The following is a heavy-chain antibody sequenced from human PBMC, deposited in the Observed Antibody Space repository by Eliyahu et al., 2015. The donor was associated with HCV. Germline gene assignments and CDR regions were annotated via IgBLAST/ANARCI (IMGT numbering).Heavy chain of an antibody. CDR2: IIPIFGTA. V-gene: IGHV1-69*01. D-gene: IGHD2-15*01. CDR3: ARGGYCSGGSCPGFFDY. J-gene: IGHJ4*02. CDR1: GGTFSXXA. Sequence: QVQLVQSGAEVKKPGSSVKXSCKASGGTFSXXAIXWVRQAPGQGLEWMGGIIPIFGTANYAQKFQGRVTITADESTSTAYMELSSLRTEDTAVYYCARGGYCSGGSCPGFFDYWGQGTLVTVSS.